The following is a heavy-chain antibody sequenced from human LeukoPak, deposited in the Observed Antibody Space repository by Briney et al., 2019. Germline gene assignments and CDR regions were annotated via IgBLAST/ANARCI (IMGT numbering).Heavy chain of an antibody. D-gene: IGHD2-2*01. V-gene: IGHV1-69*05. Sequence: SVKVSCKASGGTFSSYAISWVRQAPGQGLEWMGGIIPIFGTANYAQKFQGRVTITTDESTSTAYMELSSLRSDDTAVYYCARDASAPGVVVVPAASYNWFDPWGQGTLVTVSS. J-gene: IGHJ5*02. CDR2: IIPIFGTA. CDR1: GGTFSSYA. CDR3: ARDASAPGVVVVPAASYNWFDP.